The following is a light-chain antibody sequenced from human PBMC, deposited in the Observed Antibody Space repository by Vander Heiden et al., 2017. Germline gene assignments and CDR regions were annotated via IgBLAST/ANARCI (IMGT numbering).Light chain of an antibody. CDR3: QQYYSTPLT. V-gene: IGKV4-1*01. J-gene: IGKJ4*01. CDR2: WAS. CDR1: NSLLLSSNNRNY. Sequence: DMMMTQSPDSLAVSLGDRATIKCRYSNSLLLSSNNRNYLASYQQKPGQPPTLLLYWASARESGVPDRFSGSGSGTDFTLTISSLQAEDVAVYYCQQYYSTPLTFGGGTKVEIK.